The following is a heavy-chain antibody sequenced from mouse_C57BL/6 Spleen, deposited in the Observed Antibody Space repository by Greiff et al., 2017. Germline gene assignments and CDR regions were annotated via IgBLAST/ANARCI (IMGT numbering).Heavy chain of an antibody. Sequence: EVKVVESGGGLVKPGGSLKLSCAASGFTFSSYAMSWVRQTPEKRLEWVATISDGGSYTYYPDNVKGRFTISRDNAKNNLYLQMSHLKSEDTAMYYCAREHYGSSCWFAYWGQGTLVTGSA. CDR1: GFTFSSYA. CDR3: AREHYGSSCWFAY. D-gene: IGHD1-1*01. V-gene: IGHV5-4*01. J-gene: IGHJ3*01. CDR2: ISDGGSYT.